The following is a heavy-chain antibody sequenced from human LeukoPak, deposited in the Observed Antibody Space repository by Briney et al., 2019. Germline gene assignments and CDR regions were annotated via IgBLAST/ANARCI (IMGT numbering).Heavy chain of an antibody. J-gene: IGHJ3*02. CDR2: ISGSSSNI. D-gene: IGHD4-17*01. CDR1: GFTFSIYS. Sequence: PGGSLRLSCAASGFTFSIYSMNWVRQAPGKGLEWVSYISGSSSNIYYADSVRGRFTISRDNSKNTLYLQMNSLRAEDTAVYYCARDTGYGDHDAFDIWGQGTMVTVSS. CDR3: ARDTGYGDHDAFDI. V-gene: IGHV3-48*01.